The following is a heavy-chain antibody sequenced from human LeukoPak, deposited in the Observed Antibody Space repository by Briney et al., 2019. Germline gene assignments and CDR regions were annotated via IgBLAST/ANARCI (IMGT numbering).Heavy chain of an antibody. CDR2: IKRKSDGGTT. J-gene: IGHJ4*02. CDR3: TTELDVRPNHY. D-gene: IGHD1-14*01. Sequence: NPGGSLRLSCAASGLTFSNAWMSWVRQAPGKGLEWVGRIKRKSDGGTTGYAAPVKGRFTISRDDSKNTLYLQMNSLKSEDTAVYYCTTELDVRPNHYWGQGTLVTVSS. V-gene: IGHV3-15*01. CDR1: GLTFSNAW.